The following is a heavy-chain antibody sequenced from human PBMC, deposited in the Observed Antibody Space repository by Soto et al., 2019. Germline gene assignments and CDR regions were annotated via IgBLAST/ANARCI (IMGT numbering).Heavy chain of an antibody. CDR2: IYYTGST. CDR1: GGSISSGDYY. D-gene: IGHD2-15*01. J-gene: IGHJ5*02. CDR3: ARGGDIVVVVAATDQRANWFDP. Sequence: QVQLQESGPGLVKPSQTLSLTCTVSGGSISSGDYYWSWIRQPPGKGLEWIGYIYYTGSTYYNPSLRSRVTISVATSKNQFSLKLSSVTAADTAVSYCARGGDIVVVVAATDQRANWFDPWGQGTLVTVSS. V-gene: IGHV4-30-4*01.